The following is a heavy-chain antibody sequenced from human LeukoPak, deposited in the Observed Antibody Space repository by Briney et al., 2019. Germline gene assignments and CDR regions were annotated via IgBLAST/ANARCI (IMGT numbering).Heavy chain of an antibody. CDR3: ARTTSMTASGYDY. J-gene: IGHJ4*02. Sequence: ASVKVSCKASGYTFTNYHINWVRQAPGQGLEWMTWINPDTGDKGYARKFQDRVTITTDTSISTAYMELSSLSSEDTAVYFCARTTSMTASGYDYWGQGTLVTVSS. D-gene: IGHD6-25*01. V-gene: IGHV1-8*03. CDR2: INPDTGDK. CDR1: GYTFTNYH.